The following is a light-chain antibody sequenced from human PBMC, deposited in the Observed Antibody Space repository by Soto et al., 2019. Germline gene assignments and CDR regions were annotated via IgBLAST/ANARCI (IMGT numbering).Light chain of an antibody. CDR3: AAWDDSLNGVV. J-gene: IGLJ2*01. CDR2: SNS. CDR1: NSNIGANT. Sequence: QSVLTQPPSASGTPGQRVTISCSGSNSNIGANTVNWCQHLPGTAPKLLIYSNSQRPSGVPDRFSGSKSGTSASLAISGLQSEDEADYYCAAWDDSLNGVVFGGGTKLTVL. V-gene: IGLV1-44*01.